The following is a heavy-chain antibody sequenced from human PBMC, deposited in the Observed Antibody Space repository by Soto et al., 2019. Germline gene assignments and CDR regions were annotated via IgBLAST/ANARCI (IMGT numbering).Heavy chain of an antibody. CDR3: AKDPLRGVRGVITYYYGMDV. CDR1: GFTFSSYG. Sequence: QVQLVESGGGVVQPGRSLRLSCAASGFTFSSYGMHWVRQAPGKGLEWVAVISYDGSNKYYADSVKGRFTISRDNSKNTLYRQMKSLRAEDTAVYYCAKDPLRGVRGVITYYYGMDVWGQGTTVTVSS. V-gene: IGHV3-30*18. CDR2: ISYDGSNK. J-gene: IGHJ6*02. D-gene: IGHD3-10*02.